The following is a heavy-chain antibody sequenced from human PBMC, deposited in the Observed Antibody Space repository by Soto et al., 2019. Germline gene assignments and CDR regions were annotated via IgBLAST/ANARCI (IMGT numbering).Heavy chain of an antibody. CDR2: IDWDDDK. V-gene: IGHV2-70*01. CDR1: GFSLSASGMC. CDR3: ARSMVRGPSDGMDV. D-gene: IGHD3-10*01. Sequence: SGPTLVNPTQTLTLTCTFSGFSLSASGMCVSWIRQPPGKALEWLALIDWDDDKYYSTSLKTRLTISKDTSKNQVVLTMTNMDPVDTATYYCARSMVRGPSDGMDVWGQGTTVTVSS. J-gene: IGHJ6*02.